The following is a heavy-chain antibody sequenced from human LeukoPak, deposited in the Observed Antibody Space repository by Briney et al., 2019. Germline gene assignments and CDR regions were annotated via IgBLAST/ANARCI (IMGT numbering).Heavy chain of an antibody. CDR2: VNLQGST. V-gene: IGHV4-4*02. CDR3: ANYGSGSYSNWFDP. D-gene: IGHD3-10*01. J-gene: IGHJ5*02. Sequence: PSETLSLTCGVSGGSITNTNYWTWVRQPPGKGLEWIGEVNLQGSTNYNPSLMGRVAISVDTSENHISLQLTSVTAADTAVYYCANYGSGSYSNWFDPWGQGTLVTVSS. CDR1: GGSITNTNY.